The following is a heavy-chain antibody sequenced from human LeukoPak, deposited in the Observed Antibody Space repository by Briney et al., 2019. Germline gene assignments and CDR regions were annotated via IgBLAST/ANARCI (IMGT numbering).Heavy chain of an antibody. CDR3: ATFTYSSSSRYFDL. CDR2: ISYDGSNK. J-gene: IGHJ2*01. Sequence: SGGSLRLSCAASGFTFSSYAMHWVRQAPGKGLEWVAVISYDGSNKYYADSVKGRFTISRDNSKNTLYLQMNSLRAEDTAVYYCATFTYSSSSRYFDLWGRGTLVTVSS. V-gene: IGHV3-30-3*01. D-gene: IGHD6-13*01. CDR1: GFTFSSYA.